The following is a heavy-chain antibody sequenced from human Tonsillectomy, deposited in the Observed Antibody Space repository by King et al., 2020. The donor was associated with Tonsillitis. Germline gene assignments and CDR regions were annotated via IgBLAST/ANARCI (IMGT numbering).Heavy chain of an antibody. CDR1: GGSISSGTNY. CDR2: IYTSGSS. J-gene: IGHJ3*02. V-gene: IGHV4-61*02. CDR3: AGGSLNDAFHI. D-gene: IGHD3-16*02. Sequence: VQLQESGPGLVKPSQTLSLTCIVSGGSISSGTNYWSWIRQPAGKGLEWIGRIYTSGSSNYNPSLMSRVTMSVDTSKNQFSLKLRSVTAADTAVYFCAGGSLNDAFHIWGQGTMVTVSS.